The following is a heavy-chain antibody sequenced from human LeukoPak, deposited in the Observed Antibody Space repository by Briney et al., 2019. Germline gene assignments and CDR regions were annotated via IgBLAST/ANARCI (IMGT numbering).Heavy chain of an antibody. J-gene: IGHJ4*02. V-gene: IGHV1-69*04. D-gene: IGHD5-18*01. CDR3: ARDRGLQAYFDY. CDR2: VIPILGIA. CDR1: GGTFSSYA. Sequence: SVKVSCKASGGTFSSYAISWVRQAPGQGLEWMGRVIPILGIANYAQKFQGRVTITADKSTSTAYMELSSLRSEDTAVYYCARDRGLQAYFDYWGQGTLVTVSS.